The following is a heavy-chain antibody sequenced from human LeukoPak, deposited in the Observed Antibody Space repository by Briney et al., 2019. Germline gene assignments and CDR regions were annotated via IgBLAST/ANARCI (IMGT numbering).Heavy chain of an antibody. D-gene: IGHD3-22*01. J-gene: IGHJ4*02. CDR2: IFLVDSDT. Sequence: GESLKISCKGSGYRFTSYWIGWVRQMPGKGLNWMGLIFLVDSDTRYSPSFQGQVSISADKTISTAYLQWSSLKASDTAMYYCARKHYYDSSGYYLGQYYFYYWGQGILVTVSS. CDR3: ARKHYYDSSGYYLGQYYFYY. V-gene: IGHV5-51*01. CDR1: GYRFTSYW.